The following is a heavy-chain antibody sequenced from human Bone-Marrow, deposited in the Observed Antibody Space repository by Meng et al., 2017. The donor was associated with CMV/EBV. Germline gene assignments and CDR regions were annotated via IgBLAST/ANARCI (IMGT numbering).Heavy chain of an antibody. D-gene: IGHD3-9*01. CDR2: INPNSGGT. J-gene: IGHJ4*02. Sequence: AAAKVPCKASRYTFTGYYMHWVRQAPGQGLEWMGWINPNSGGTNYAQKFQGRVTMTRDTSITTAYMELSRLRSDDTAVYYCARDILTGYYTDYWGQGTLVTVSS. CDR1: RYTFTGYY. V-gene: IGHV1-2*02. CDR3: ARDILTGYYTDY.